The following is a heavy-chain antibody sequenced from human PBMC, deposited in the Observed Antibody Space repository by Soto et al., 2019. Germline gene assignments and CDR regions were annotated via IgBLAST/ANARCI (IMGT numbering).Heavy chain of an antibody. J-gene: IGHJ6*03. Sequence: ASVKVSCKASGYTFTSYGISWVRQAPGQGLEWMGWISAHNGNTNYAQKHQGRVTMTTDTSTSTAYMELRSLRSDDTAVYYCAIGYCSGGSCRDAYYYYYMDVWGKGTTVTVSS. D-gene: IGHD2-15*01. CDR1: GYTFTSYG. CDR2: ISAHNGNT. CDR3: AIGYCSGGSCRDAYYYYYMDV. V-gene: IGHV1-18*01.